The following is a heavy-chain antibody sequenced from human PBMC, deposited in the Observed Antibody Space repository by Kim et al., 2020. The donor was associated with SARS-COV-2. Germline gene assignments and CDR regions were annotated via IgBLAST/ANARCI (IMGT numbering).Heavy chain of an antibody. J-gene: IGHJ4*02. CDR1: GYTFTSFD. CDR2: MNPNSGNT. Sequence: ASVKVSCKASGYTFTSFDINWVRQATGQWLEWVGWMNPNSGNTGSAQKFQGRLTMTRNTSITTAYMELSSLRSEDTAVYYCARRNTVTTRTLDYWGQGTLVTVSS. V-gene: IGHV1-8*01. D-gene: IGHD4-17*01. CDR3: ARRNTVTTRTLDY.